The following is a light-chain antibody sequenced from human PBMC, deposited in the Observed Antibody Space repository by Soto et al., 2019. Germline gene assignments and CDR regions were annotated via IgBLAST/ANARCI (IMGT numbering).Light chain of an antibody. J-gene: IGKJ5*01. CDR3: QQANSFPIT. CDR2: DAS. V-gene: IGKV1-12*01. CDR1: QDISNY. Sequence: DIQMTQSASSLSASVGDRVTITCQASQDISNYLNWYQQKPRKAPKLLIYDASSLESGVPSRFSGSGSGTEFTLTISSRQPDDCAIYCCQQANSFPITFGQGTRLEIK.